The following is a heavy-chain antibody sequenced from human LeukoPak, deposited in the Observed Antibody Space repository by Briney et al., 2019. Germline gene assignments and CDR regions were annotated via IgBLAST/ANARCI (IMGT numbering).Heavy chain of an antibody. J-gene: IGHJ5*02. D-gene: IGHD6-13*01. Sequence: ASGKVSCKDSGYTFTDYYMHWVRQAPGQGLEWMGQINPNSGGTKYAQKFQGRVTMTRDTSISTAYMELNRLTSDDAAVYYCAKCGDFIAASYNWFDPWGPGTLVTVSS. CDR1: GYTFTDYY. CDR3: AKCGDFIAASYNWFDP. V-gene: IGHV1-2*06. CDR2: INPNSGGT.